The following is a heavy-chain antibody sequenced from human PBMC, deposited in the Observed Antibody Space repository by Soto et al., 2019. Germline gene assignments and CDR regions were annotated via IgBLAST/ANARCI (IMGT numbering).Heavy chain of an antibody. CDR3: ARVPAYSSGWYGVTDY. CDR2: IHYSGST. D-gene: IGHD6-19*01. J-gene: IGHJ4*02. V-gene: IGHV4-30-4*01. Sequence: SETLSLTCTVSGGSISSGDYYWSWIRQPPGKGLEWIGYIHYSGSTCYNPSLKSRVTISVDTSKNQFSLKLSSVTAADTAVYYCARVPAYSSGWYGVTDYWGQGTLVTVSS. CDR1: GGSISSGDYY.